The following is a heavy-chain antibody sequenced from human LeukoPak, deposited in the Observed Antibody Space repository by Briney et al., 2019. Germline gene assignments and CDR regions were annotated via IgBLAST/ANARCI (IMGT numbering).Heavy chain of an antibody. CDR3: ARAPITSPFYFDY. CDR2: INWSGGST. CDR1: GFAFDEHG. V-gene: IGHV3-20*04. Sequence: GGSLRLSCTASGFAFDEHGMSWVRQVPGKGLEWVSGINWSGGSTGYADPLRGRFTISRDNAKNPLYLQMDSLRAEDTALHYCARAPITSPFYFDYWGQGTLVTVSS. D-gene: IGHD2-2*01. J-gene: IGHJ4*02.